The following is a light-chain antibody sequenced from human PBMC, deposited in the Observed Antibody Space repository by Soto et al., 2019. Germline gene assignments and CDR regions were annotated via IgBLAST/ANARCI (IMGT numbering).Light chain of an antibody. CDR3: LQYYSYPRT. Sequence: AIRMTQSPSSLSASTGDRVTITCRASQGISSYLAWYQQKPGKAPKLLIYAASTLQSGVPSSFSGSGSGTDFTLTISCLQPEDFATYYCLQYYSYPRTFGQVTNVEIK. J-gene: IGKJ1*01. CDR1: QGISSY. V-gene: IGKV1-8*01. CDR2: AAS.